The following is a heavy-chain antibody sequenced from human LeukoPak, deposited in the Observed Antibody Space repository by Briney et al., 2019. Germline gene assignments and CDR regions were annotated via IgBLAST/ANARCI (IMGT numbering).Heavy chain of an antibody. CDR3: ARDDPLWGSGSYRGDWFDP. J-gene: IGHJ5*02. V-gene: IGHV1-18*01. Sequence: ASVKVSCKASRYTFTSYGISWVRQAPGQGLEWMGWIRAYNGNTSYAQKLQGRVTMTTDTSTSTAYMELRSLRSDDTAVYYCARDDPLWGSGSYRGDWFDPWGQGTLVTVSS. CDR1: RYTFTSYG. D-gene: IGHD3-10*01. CDR2: IRAYNGNT.